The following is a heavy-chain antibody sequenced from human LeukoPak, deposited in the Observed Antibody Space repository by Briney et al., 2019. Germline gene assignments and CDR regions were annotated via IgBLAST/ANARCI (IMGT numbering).Heavy chain of an antibody. V-gene: IGHV3-23*01. CDR3: ARHRSSWLIDY. Sequence: GGSLRLSCAASGFTFNSYAKSWVRQAPWERLQWVSGISDSGGNTYYADSVRGRFTISRDNSKNTLYRQMNSLRAEDTDVYYCARHRSSWLIDYWGQGTLVTVS. CDR2: ISDSGGNT. J-gene: IGHJ4*02. D-gene: IGHD6-6*01. CDR1: GFTFNSYA.